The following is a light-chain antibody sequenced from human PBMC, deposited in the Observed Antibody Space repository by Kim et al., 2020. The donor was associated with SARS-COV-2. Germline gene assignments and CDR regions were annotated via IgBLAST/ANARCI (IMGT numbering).Light chain of an antibody. CDR3: QQYNVGPDT. CDR2: AAS. CDR1: QGISSS. J-gene: IGKJ5*01. V-gene: IGKV1-27*01. Sequence: DIQMTQSPSSLSASVGDRVTITCRASQGISSSLAWYQQKPGKVPKLLIYAASALQSGVPSRFSGSESGTDFTLTISSLQPEDVATYYCQQYNVGPDTFGQGTRLEIK.